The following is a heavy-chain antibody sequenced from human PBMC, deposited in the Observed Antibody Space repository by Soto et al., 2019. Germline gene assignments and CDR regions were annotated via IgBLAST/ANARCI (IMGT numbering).Heavy chain of an antibody. CDR2: IYYSGNT. J-gene: IGHJ5*02. Sequence: LSLTCSVSGGSISSRSYFWGWIRQTPGKGLEWIGNIYYSGNTYYSPSLKSRVTISVDSSQSQFSLKLQSVTAADTAVYFCARFRDFSYWFDPWGQGTKVTVYS. V-gene: IGHV4-39*01. D-gene: IGHD3-3*01. CDR3: ARFRDFSYWFDP. CDR1: GGSISSRSYF.